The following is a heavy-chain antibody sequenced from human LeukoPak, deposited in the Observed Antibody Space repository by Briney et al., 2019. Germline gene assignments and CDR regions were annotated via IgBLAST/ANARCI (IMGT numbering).Heavy chain of an antibody. J-gene: IGHJ4*02. Sequence: PGGSLRLSCAASGFTVSSNYMSWVRQAPGKGLEWVSVIYGGGSTYYADSVKGRFTISRDNSKNTLYLQMNSLRAEDTAVYYCAKRVRADPKFYYFDYWGQGTLVTVSS. CDR2: IYGGGST. D-gene: IGHD6-19*01. V-gene: IGHV3-53*05. CDR3: AKRVRADPKFYYFDY. CDR1: GFTVSSNY.